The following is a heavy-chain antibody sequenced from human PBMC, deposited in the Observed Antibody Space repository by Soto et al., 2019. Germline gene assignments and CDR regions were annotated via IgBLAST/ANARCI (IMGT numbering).Heavy chain of an antibody. Sequence: VASVKVSCKPSGYPFTDLYIYWVRQAPGLGLEWMGWIDPRSGASRKTQRFQGRFTMTRDTSTNTVYMELSSLRSDDTAVYFCARDNYGHLDYWGPVTLVTVSS. D-gene: IGHD3-16*01. CDR3: ARDNYGHLDY. V-gene: IGHV1-2*02. J-gene: IGHJ4*02. CDR1: GYPFTDLY. CDR2: IDPRSGAS.